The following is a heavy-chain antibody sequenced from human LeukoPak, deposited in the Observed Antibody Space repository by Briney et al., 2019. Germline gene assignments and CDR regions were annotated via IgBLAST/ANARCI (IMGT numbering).Heavy chain of an antibody. CDR2: TYYRSKWYN. CDR3: ARGYSYRT. Sequence: SQTLSLTCAISGDSVSSNNTAWNWIRLSPSRGLAWLGRTYYRSKWYNDFAVSVKSRVTINPDTSKNQFSLQLNSVTPEDTAVYYRARGYSYRTWGQGTLVTVSS. J-gene: IGHJ4*02. D-gene: IGHD5-18*01. V-gene: IGHV6-1*01. CDR1: GDSVSSNNTA.